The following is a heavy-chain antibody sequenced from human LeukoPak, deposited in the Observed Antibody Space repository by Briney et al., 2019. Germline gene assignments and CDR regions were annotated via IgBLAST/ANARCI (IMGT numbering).Heavy chain of an antibody. Sequence: SETLSLTCTVSGGSISNYYWSWIRQSPVKGLEWIGFIYYSGSTNYNPSLKSRVTISVDTSKNQFSLKLSSVTAADTAVYYCARDRGTWNDDGFDYWGQGTLVTVSS. D-gene: IGHD1-1*01. CDR1: GGSISNYY. CDR2: IYYSGST. CDR3: ARDRGTWNDDGFDY. J-gene: IGHJ4*02. V-gene: IGHV4-59*01.